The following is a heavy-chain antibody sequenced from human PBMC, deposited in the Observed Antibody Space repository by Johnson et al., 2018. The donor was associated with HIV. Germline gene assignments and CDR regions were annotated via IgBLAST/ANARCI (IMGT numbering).Heavy chain of an antibody. V-gene: IGHV3-30*04. CDR2: ISYDGSKK. J-gene: IGHJ3*02. CDR3: AKGYSSSWYVAFDI. D-gene: IGHD6-13*01. CDR1: GFTFNNYA. Sequence: QEQLVESGGGVVQPGGSLRLSCAASGFTFNNYAMHWVRQAPGKGLEWVAVISYDGSKKYYADSVKGRFTISRDNSKNTLYLQMNSRRAEDTAVYYCAKGYSSSWYVAFDIWGQGTMVTVSS.